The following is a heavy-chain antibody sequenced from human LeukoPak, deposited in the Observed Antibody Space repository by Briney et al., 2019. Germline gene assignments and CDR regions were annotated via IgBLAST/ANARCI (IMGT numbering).Heavy chain of an antibody. CDR2: ISGRGERT. J-gene: IGHJ5*02. D-gene: IGHD6-19*01. Sequence: GGSLRLSCTASGIVFSRTAMNWARQSPGRGLEWLSAISGRGERTFYADSVRGRFTISRDNSKNMVYLQMNSRRVDDTAIYYCGKDGGQYSSGPEFDPRGQGDLVTVPS. CDR1: GIVFSRTA. CDR3: GKDGGQYSSGPEFDP. V-gene: IGHV3-23*01.